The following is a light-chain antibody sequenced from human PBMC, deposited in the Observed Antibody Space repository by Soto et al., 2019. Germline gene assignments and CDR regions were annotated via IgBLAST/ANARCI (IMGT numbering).Light chain of an antibody. J-gene: IGKJ1*01. Sequence: DIQMTQSPSTLAASVGDRVTITCRASQSISNWLDWYQQKPGTAPKVLIYHASNLQSGVPSRYSGSGSGTDFTLTFSGRQPDDFATYYCQQYTSYSVGQGTKVEIK. CDR1: QSISNW. V-gene: IGKV1-5*01. CDR3: QQYTSYS. CDR2: HAS.